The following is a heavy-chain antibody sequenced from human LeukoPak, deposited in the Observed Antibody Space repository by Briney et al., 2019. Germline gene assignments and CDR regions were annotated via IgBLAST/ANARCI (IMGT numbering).Heavy chain of an antibody. CDR3: ARGYYYDSSGYLA. V-gene: IGHV4-39*07. Sequence: SETLSLTCTVSGGSISSSSYYWGWICQPPGKGLEWIGSIYYSGSTYYNPSLKSRVTISVDTSKNQFSLKLSSVTAADTAVYYCARGYYYDSSGYLAWGQGTLVTVSS. J-gene: IGHJ4*02. CDR1: GGSISSSSYY. D-gene: IGHD3-22*01. CDR2: IYYSGST.